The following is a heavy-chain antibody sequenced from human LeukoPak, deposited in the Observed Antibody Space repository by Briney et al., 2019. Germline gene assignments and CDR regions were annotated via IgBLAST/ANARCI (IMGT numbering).Heavy chain of an antibody. V-gene: IGHV3-23*01. CDR3: AKMTGLKLTNYGMDV. Sequence: PGGSLRLSCAASGFTFSTYAMSWVRQAPGKGLEWVSAISGGIITTYYTDSVKGRFTISRDNSKHTLDLQMDSLRVDDTAVYYCAKMTGLKLTNYGMDVWGQGTTVTVSS. D-gene: IGHD3-9*01. CDR1: GFTFSTYA. CDR2: ISGGIITT. J-gene: IGHJ6*02.